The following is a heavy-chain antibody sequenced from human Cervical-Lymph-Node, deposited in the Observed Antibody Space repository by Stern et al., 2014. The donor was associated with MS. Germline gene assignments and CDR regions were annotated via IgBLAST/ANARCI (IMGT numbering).Heavy chain of an antibody. CDR3: ARPWGIVATTGTHYYYYGMDV. V-gene: IGHV1-69*06. CDR1: GDTFRNYA. Sequence: VQLVESGAEVKKPGSSMKVSCKTSGDTFRNYAISWVRQAPGPGLEWMGGIITIFGTTNYAQEFQGRVTLTADTSTTTAYMELSSLRYGDTAVYFCARPWGIVATTGTHYYYYGMDVWGQGTTVTVAS. CDR2: IITIFGTT. D-gene: IGHD5-12*01. J-gene: IGHJ6*02.